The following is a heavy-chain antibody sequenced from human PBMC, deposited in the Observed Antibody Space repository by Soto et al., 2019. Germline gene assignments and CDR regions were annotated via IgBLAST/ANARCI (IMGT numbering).Heavy chain of an antibody. Sequence: PGGSLRLSCAASGFTFDDYGMSWVRQAPGKGLEWVSGINWNGGSTGYADSVKGRFTISRDNAKNSLYLQMNSLRAEDTALYYCARGLRYDFWSGYRPIYYYYMDVWGKGTTVTVSS. CDR1: GFTFDDYG. J-gene: IGHJ6*03. CDR2: INWNGGST. CDR3: ARGLRYDFWSGYRPIYYYYMDV. V-gene: IGHV3-20*04. D-gene: IGHD3-3*01.